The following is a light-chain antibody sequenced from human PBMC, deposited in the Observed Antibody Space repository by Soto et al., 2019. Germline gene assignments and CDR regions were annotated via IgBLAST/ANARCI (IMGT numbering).Light chain of an antibody. CDR1: SSNIGAGYD. CDR2: GNS. CDR3: QSYDSSLSGGV. Sequence: QTVVTQPPSVSGAPGQRVTISCTGSSSNIGAGYDVHWYQQLPGTAPKLLIYGNSNRPSGVPDRFSGSKSCTSASLAITGLQAEDEADYYCQSYDSSLSGGVFGGGTKLTVL. V-gene: IGLV1-40*01. J-gene: IGLJ2*01.